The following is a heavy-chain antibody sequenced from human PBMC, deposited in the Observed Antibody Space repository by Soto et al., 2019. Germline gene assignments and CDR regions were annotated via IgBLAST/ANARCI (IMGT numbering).Heavy chain of an antibody. CDR2: ISYDGSKK. Sequence: GSLRLSCAVSGFTLSSYGIHWVRQAPGKGLEWVALISYDGSKKYYADSVKGRFTISRDNSRNTVYLQMNSLRAEDTAVYYCARAYNWNDAHFDHWGQGTLVTVSS. V-gene: IGHV3-30*03. J-gene: IGHJ4*02. CDR3: ARAYNWNDAHFDH. D-gene: IGHD1-1*01. CDR1: GFTLSSYG.